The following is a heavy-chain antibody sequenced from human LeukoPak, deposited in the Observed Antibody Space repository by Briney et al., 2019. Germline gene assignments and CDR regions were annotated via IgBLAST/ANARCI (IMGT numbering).Heavy chain of an antibody. CDR2: INASGKTM. CDR1: GFTFSDFY. D-gene: IGHD3-10*01. Sequence: PGRSLRLSYAASGFTFSDFYMFWIRQAPGKGLEWVSYINASGKTMYYGDSVKGRFTISRDNAKNSLYLQMNSLRAEDTAVYYCARDGLGSYDQWGQGTLVTVSS. V-gene: IGHV3-11*01. J-gene: IGHJ4*02. CDR3: ARDGLGSYDQ.